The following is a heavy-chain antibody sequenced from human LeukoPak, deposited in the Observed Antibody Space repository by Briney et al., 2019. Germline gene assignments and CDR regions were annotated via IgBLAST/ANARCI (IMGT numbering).Heavy chain of an antibody. V-gene: IGHV4-39*01. CDR2: IYYSGST. J-gene: IGHJ4*02. CDR3: ARLPRRVAVAGKGFDY. Sequence: PSETLSLTCTVSGSSISSSSYYWGWIRQPPGKGLEWIGSIYYSGSTYYNPSLKSRVTISVDTSKNQFSLKLSSVTAADTAVYYCARLPRRVAVAGKGFDYWGQGTLVTVSS. D-gene: IGHD6-19*01. CDR1: GSSISSSSYY.